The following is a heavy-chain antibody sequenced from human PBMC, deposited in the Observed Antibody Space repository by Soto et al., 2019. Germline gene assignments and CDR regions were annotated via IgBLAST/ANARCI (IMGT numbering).Heavy chain of an antibody. D-gene: IGHD2-15*01. V-gene: IGHV3-11*06. J-gene: IGHJ4*02. CDR1: GFPFSDYY. CDR2: ISGSSSYT. Sequence: GGSLRLSCASPGFPFSDYYMSSIRQALGKVLEWVSYISGSSSYTNYADSVKGRFTISRDNAKNSLYLQMNSLRAEDTAVYYCARTYCSGGSCHMGYFDYWGQGTLVTVSS. CDR3: ARTYCSGGSCHMGYFDY.